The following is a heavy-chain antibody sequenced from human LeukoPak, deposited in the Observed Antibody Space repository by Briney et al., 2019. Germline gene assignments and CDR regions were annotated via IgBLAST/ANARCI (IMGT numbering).Heavy chain of an antibody. V-gene: IGHV4-61*02. J-gene: IGHJ6*03. D-gene: IGHD6-13*01. Sequence: SQTLSLTCTVSGGSTSSGSYYWSWIRQPAGKGLEWIGRIYTSGSTNYNPSLKSRVTISVDTSKNQFSLKLSSVTAADTAVYYCARGSSSWYSREYYMDVWGKGTTVTVSS. CDR1: GGSTSSGSYY. CDR3: ARGSSSWYSREYYMDV. CDR2: IYTSGST.